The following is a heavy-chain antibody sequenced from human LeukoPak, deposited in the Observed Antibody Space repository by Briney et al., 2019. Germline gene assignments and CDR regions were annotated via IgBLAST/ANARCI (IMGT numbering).Heavy chain of an antibody. J-gene: IGHJ4*02. V-gene: IGHV3-53*01. CDR1: GFTVSSNY. CDR2: VYSGGST. Sequence: GGSLRLSCAASGFTVSSNYMSWVRQAPGKGLEWVSVVYSGGSTYYADSVKGRFTISRDNSKNTLYLQMNSLRAEDTAVYYCARSAAGTDFHYWGQGTLVTVSS. CDR3: ARSAAGTDFHY. D-gene: IGHD6-13*01.